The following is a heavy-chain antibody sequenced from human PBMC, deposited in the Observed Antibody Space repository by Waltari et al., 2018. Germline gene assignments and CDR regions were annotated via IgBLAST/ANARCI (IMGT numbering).Heavy chain of an antibody. Sequence: QVQLQESGPGLVKPSETLSLTCTVSGGSISSYYWSWIRQPPGKGLEWIGYIYYRWSTNYNPSLKSRVTISVDTSKNQFSLKLSSVTAADTAVYYCARAIQYCSGGSCLYYYFDYWGQGTLVTVSS. CDR3: ARAIQYCSGGSCLYYYFDY. D-gene: IGHD2-15*01. CDR1: GGSISSYY. J-gene: IGHJ4*02. CDR2: IYYRWST. V-gene: IGHV4-59*01.